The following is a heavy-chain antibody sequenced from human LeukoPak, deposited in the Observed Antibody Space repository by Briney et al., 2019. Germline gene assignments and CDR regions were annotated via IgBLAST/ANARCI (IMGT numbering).Heavy chain of an antibody. J-gene: IGHJ5*02. Sequence: PGGSLRLSCAASGFTFSSYSMNWVRQAPGKGLEWVSSISSSSSYIYYADSVKGRFTISRDNAKNSLYLQMNSLRAEDTAVYYCARDDITMVRGVIKVNWFDPWGQGTLVTVSS. V-gene: IGHV3-21*04. CDR1: GFTFSSYS. CDR2: ISSSSSYI. CDR3: ARDDITMVRGVIKVNWFDP. D-gene: IGHD3-10*01.